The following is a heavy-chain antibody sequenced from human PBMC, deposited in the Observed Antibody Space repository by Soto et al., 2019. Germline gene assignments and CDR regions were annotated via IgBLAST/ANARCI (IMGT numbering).Heavy chain of an antibody. CDR2: ISGRGDST. J-gene: IGHJ4*02. D-gene: IGHD3-10*01. V-gene: IGHV3-23*01. Sequence: GGSLRLSCAASGFTFSSYAMTWVRQAPGKGLEWVSAISGRGDSTYYADSVKGRFTISRDNSKNTLYLQMNGLRAEDTAAYYCAKDLIPPPKRLTMVRGVIPPYYFDYWGQGTLVTVSS. CDR1: GFTFSSYA. CDR3: AKDLIPPPKRLTMVRGVIPPYYFDY.